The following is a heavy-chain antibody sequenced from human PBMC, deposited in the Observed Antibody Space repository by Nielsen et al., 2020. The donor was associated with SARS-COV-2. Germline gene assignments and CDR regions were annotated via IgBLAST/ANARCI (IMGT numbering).Heavy chain of an antibody. CDR3: TRGLGYYDPRVYFQH. Sequence: SETLSLTCAVYGGSFSGYYWSWIRQPPGGGLEWIGDIDHSGTTYYNPSLKSRVSISVDTSKNQFSLHLTSVTAADTAVYYCTRGLGYYDPRVYFQHWGQGTLVTVSS. CDR1: GGSFSGYY. V-gene: IGHV4-34*01. J-gene: IGHJ1*01. D-gene: IGHD3-22*01. CDR2: IDHSGTT.